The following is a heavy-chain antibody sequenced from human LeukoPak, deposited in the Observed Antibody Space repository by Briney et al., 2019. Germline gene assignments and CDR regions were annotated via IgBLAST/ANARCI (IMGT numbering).Heavy chain of an antibody. Sequence: SETLSLTCSVSGGSISSYYWTWIGQPPGKGLEWIGYRYYSGSTTYNPSLKSRVTISVDTSKSQFSLKLISVTAADTAIYYCARVRGDFETDWGQGTLVTVSS. CDR2: RYYSGST. V-gene: IGHV4-59*01. CDR3: ARVRGDFETD. J-gene: IGHJ1*01. D-gene: IGHD3-16*01. CDR1: GGSISSYY.